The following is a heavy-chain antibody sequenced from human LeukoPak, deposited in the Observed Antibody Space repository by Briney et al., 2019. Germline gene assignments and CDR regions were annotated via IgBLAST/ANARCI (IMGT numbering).Heavy chain of an antibody. CDR3: VGAYGGDSGWGAFDI. CDR2: FYTSGST. CDR1: GGSISSYY. J-gene: IGHJ3*02. Sequence: KPSETLSLTCTVSGGSISSYYWSWIRQPAGKGLEWIGLFYTSGSTNYNPSLKSRVTMSLDTSNNQFSLNLRSVTAADTAVYYCVGAYGGDSGWGAFDIWGQGTMVTVSS. V-gene: IGHV4-4*07. D-gene: IGHD4-23*01.